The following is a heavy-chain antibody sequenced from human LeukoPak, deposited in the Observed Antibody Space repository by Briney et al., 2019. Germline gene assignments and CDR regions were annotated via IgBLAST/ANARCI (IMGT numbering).Heavy chain of an antibody. Sequence: SETLSLTCTVSGGSISSSSYYWGWIRQPPGKGLEWIGSIYYSGSTYYNPSLKSRVTISVDTSKNQFSLKLSSVTAADTAVYYCARERDTPVPFDYWGQGTLVTVSS. J-gene: IGHJ4*02. CDR3: ARERDTPVPFDY. CDR1: GGSISSSSYY. V-gene: IGHV4-39*02. CDR2: IYYSGST. D-gene: IGHD5-18*01.